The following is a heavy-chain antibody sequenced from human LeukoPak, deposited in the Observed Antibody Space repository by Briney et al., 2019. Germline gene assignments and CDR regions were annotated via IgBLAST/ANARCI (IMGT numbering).Heavy chain of an antibody. Sequence: NTSETLSLTCTVSGGSISSSSYYWGWIRQPPGKGLEWIVSIYYSGSTYYNPSLKSRVTISVDTSKNQFSLKLSSVTAADTAVYYCATPGTYYDYVWGSYRSYYFDYWGQGTLVTVSS. D-gene: IGHD3-16*02. CDR2: IYYSGST. J-gene: IGHJ4*02. CDR1: GGSISSSSYY. V-gene: IGHV4-39*07. CDR3: ATPGTYYDYVWGSYRSYYFDY.